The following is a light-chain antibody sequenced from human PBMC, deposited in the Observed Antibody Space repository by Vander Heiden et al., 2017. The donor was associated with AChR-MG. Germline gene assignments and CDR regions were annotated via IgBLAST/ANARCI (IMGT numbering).Light chain of an antibody. CDR1: SSDVRSYNL. CDR2: EGS. Sequence: QSALTQPASVAGSPGQSITISCTGTSSDVRSYNLVSWYQQHPGKAPKLMIYEGSKRPSGVSNRFSGSKSGNTASLTVAGRQAEDEADYYCCSYAGSEVFGTGTKVTVL. J-gene: IGLJ1*01. CDR3: CSYAGSEV. V-gene: IGLV2-23*01.